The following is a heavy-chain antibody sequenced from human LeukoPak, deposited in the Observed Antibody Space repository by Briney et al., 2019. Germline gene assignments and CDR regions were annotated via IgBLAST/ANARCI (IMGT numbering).Heavy chain of an antibody. CDR3: VRDLGVDTSMIFFDF. CDR2: ISAYNGNT. D-gene: IGHD5-18*01. Sequence: ASVKVSCKASGGTFSSYAISWVRQAPGQGLEWMGWISAYNGNTKYVQKFQGRVTMTTDTSTSTAYMELRSLRSDDTAVLYCVRDLGVDTSMIFFDFWGQGTLVTVSS. V-gene: IGHV1-18*01. J-gene: IGHJ4*02. CDR1: GGTFSSYA.